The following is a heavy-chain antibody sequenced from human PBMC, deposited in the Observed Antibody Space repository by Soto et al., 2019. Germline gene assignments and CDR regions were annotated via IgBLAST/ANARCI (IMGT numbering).Heavy chain of an antibody. CDR3: ARRGSGSDYDY. CDR1: GFTFSSYA. D-gene: IGHD1-26*01. Sequence: EVQLLESGGGLVQPGGSLRLSCAASGFTFSSYAMRWVRQAPVKGLEWVSAISGSGDSTYYADSVKGRFTISRDNSKNALYLQMNRRRAEDTAVYYCARRGSGSDYDYWGQGTLVTVSS. CDR2: ISGSGDST. J-gene: IGHJ4*02. V-gene: IGHV3-23*01.